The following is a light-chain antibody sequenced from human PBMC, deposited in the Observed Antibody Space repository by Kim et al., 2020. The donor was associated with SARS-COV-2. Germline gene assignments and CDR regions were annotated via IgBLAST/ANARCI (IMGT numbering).Light chain of an antibody. CDR2: DVR. V-gene: IGLV2-14*03. CDR3: SSYTSSSTYV. J-gene: IGLJ1*01. CDR1: RSDVGGYNF. Sequence: GQSITISCTGTRSDVGGYNFVSWYQQHPGKAPKLMIYDVRNRPSGVSNRFSGSKSGNTASLTISGLHAEDEADYYCSSYTSSSTYVFGTGTKVTVL.